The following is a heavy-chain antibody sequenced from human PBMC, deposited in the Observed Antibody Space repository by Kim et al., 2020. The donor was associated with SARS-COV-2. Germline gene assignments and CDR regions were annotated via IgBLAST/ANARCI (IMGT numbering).Heavy chain of an antibody. CDR1: GFTFSSYG. V-gene: IGHV3-33*01. J-gene: IGHJ6*02. CDR3: ARDRLYYYDNRGYPPEGGMDV. CDR2: IWYDGSNK. D-gene: IGHD3-22*01. Sequence: GGSLRLSCAASGFTFSSYGMHWVRQAPGKGLEWVAVIWYDGSNKYYADSVKGRFTISRDNAKNTLYLQMNSLRAEDTAVYYCARDRLYYYDNRGYPPEGGMDVWGRGSTVTVSS.